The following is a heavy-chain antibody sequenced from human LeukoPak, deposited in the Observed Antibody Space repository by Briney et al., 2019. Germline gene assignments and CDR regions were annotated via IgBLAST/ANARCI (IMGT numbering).Heavy chain of an antibody. CDR1: GFTFSDYY. J-gene: IGHJ4*02. D-gene: IGHD5-18*01. CDR2: ISSSSSYT. V-gene: IGHV3-11*06. CDR3: ARVGWVNVDTAMMFDY. Sequence: GGSLRLSCAASGFTFSDYYMSWIRQAPGKGLEWVSYISSSSSYTNYADSVKGRFTVSRDNAKNSLYLQMNSLRAEDTAVYYCARVGWVNVDTAMMFDYWGQGTLVTVSS.